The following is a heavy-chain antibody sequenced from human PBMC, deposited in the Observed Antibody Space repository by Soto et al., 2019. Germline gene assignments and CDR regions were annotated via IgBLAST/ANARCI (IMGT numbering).Heavy chain of an antibody. CDR1: GSTFSAFC. J-gene: IGHJ6*02. D-gene: IGHD2-21*01. CDR2: ISRSGDIT. V-gene: IGHV3-23*01. Sequence: EVQLLESGGALAQPGGSLRLSCAASGSTFSAFCMNWVPQAPGKGLEWVSAISRSGDITYYADSVQGRFPISRDNSKNTLYLEMNSLTGDDTAVYYCAKGGLWVHYGMDVWGQGTTVIVSS. CDR3: AKGGLWVHYGMDV.